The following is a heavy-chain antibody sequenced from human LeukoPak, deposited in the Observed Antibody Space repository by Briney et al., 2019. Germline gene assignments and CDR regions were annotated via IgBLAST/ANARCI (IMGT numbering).Heavy chain of an antibody. CDR3: AKDSAAAAGRPYPFDY. V-gene: IGHV3-11*01. CDR1: GFTFSDYY. D-gene: IGHD6-13*01. CDR2: ISSSGSGGST. Sequence: GGSLRLSCAASGFTFSDYYMTWIRQAPGQGLEWLSYISSSGSGGSTYYADSVKGRFTISRDNSKNTLYLQMNSLRAEDTAVYYCAKDSAAAAGRPYPFDYWGQGTLVTVSS. J-gene: IGHJ4*02.